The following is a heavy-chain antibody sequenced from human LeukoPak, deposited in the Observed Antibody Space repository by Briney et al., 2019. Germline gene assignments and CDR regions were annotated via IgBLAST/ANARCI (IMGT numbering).Heavy chain of an antibody. D-gene: IGHD3-3*01. CDR2: IRYDGSNK. J-gene: IGHJ4*02. CDR1: GFTFSSYG. CDR3: AKADFWSGYPRSWY. Sequence: QTGGSLRLSCAASGFTFSSYGMHWVRQAPGKGLEWVAFIRYDGSNKYYADSVKGRFTISRDNSKNTLYLQMNSLRAEDTAVYYCAKADFWSGYPRSWYWGQGTLVTVSS. V-gene: IGHV3-30*02.